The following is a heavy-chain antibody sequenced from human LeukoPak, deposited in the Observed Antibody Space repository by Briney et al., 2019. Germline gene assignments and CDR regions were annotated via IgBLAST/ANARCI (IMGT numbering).Heavy chain of an antibody. D-gene: IGHD3-9*01. V-gene: IGHV3-15*01. J-gene: IGHJ4*02. Sequence: PGGSLRLSCAASGFTFSSSAMSWVRQAPGKGLEWVGRIKSKTDGGTIDYVAPVKGRFTISRDDSKNTLYLQMNSLKTEDTAVYYCTTGNYDILTGYYGGDYWGQGTLVTVSS. CDR2: IKSKTDGGTI. CDR1: GFTFSSSA. CDR3: TTGNYDILTGYYGGDY.